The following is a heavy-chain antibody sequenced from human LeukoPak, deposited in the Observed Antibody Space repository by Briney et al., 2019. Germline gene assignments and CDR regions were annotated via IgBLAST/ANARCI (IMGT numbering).Heavy chain of an antibody. CDR3: ASTPCSSTSCSPYYYYGMDV. Sequence: KPSETLSLTCTVSGGSISSYYWSWIRQPPGKGLEWIGYIYYSGSTNYNPSLKSRVTISVDTSKNQFSLKLSSVTAADPAVYYCASTPCSSTSCSPYYYYGMDVWGQGTTVTVSS. D-gene: IGHD2-2*01. CDR2: IYYSGST. J-gene: IGHJ6*02. V-gene: IGHV4-59*01. CDR1: GGSISSYY.